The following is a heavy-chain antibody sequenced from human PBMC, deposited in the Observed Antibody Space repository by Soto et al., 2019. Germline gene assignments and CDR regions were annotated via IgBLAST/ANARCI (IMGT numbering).Heavy chain of an antibody. J-gene: IGHJ6*01. CDR3: ARDCDSGARYYYYVLAV. CDR1: GYTFTSYY. V-gene: IGHV1-46*01. D-gene: IGHD2-21*01. CDR2: INPSGGST. Sequence: ASVKVSCKASGYTFTSYYMHWVRQAPGQGLEWMGIINPSGGSTSYAQKFQGRVTMTRDTSTSTVYMELSSLRSEDTAVYYCARDCDSGARYYYYVLAVRGQGSTVTVSS.